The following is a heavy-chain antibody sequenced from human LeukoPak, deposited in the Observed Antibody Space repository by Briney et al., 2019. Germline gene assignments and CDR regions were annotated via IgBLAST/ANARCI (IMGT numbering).Heavy chain of an antibody. CDR3: AREWRNDSSGYYLDV. CDR1: GFSVTTNH. Sequence: GGSLRLSCAASGFSVTTNHMAWVRQAPGKGLEWVSVMYRDETTVYADSVKGRFTMSRDISKNTLYLHLNNLRAEETAVYFCAREWRNDSSGYYLDVWGHGTLVIVSS. D-gene: IGHD3-22*01. V-gene: IGHV3-53*01. CDR2: MYRDETT. J-gene: IGHJ4*01.